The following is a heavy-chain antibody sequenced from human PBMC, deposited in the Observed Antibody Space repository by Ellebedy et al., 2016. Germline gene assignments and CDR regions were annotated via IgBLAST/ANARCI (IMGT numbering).Heavy chain of an antibody. Sequence: SGPTLVKPTQTFTLTCTFSGFSLSTSGMCVSWIRQPPGKALEWLARIDWDDDKYYSTSLKTRLTIPKDTSKNQVVLTMTNMDPVDTATYYCARDLIEGWAGPENYYGMDVWGQGTTVTVSS. CDR2: IDWDDDK. V-gene: IGHV2-70*11. D-gene: IGHD3-16*02. CDR3: ARDLIEGWAGPENYYGMDV. CDR1: GFSLSTSGMC. J-gene: IGHJ6*02.